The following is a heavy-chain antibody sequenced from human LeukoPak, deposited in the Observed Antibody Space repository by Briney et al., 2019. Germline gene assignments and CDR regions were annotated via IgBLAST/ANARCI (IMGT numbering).Heavy chain of an antibody. J-gene: IGHJ4*02. D-gene: IGHD2-2*01. CDR2: IKQDGSEK. CDR3: AREFICSSTSCNGY. V-gene: IGHV3-7*03. CDR1: GFTFSSYW. Sequence: GGSLRLSCAASGFTFSSYWMSWVRQAPGKGLEWVANIKQDGSEKYYVDSVKGRFTISRDNAKNSLYLQMNSLRAEDTAVYYCAREFICSSTSCNGYWGQGTLVTVSS.